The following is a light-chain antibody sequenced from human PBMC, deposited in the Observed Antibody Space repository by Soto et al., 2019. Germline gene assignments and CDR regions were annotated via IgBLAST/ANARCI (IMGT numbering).Light chain of an antibody. CDR3: QQGNSFPLT. CDR2: TAS. J-gene: IGKJ4*02. CDR1: QGISTW. V-gene: IGKV1-12*01. Sequence: DIQMTQSPSSVSASVGDRVTITCRASQGISTWLAWFQQKPGEAPRLLIYTASSLHSGVPSRFSGSGSGTDFTLTISSRQPEDFATYYCQQGNSFPLTFGGGTKVEIK.